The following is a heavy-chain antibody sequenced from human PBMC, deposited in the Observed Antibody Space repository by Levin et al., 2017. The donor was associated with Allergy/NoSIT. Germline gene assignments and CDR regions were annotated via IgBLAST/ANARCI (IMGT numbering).Heavy chain of an antibody. CDR1: GGSISSYY. CDR3: ARYLREYGDYQFDY. Sequence: SETLSLTCTVSGGSISSYYWSWIRQPPGKGLEWIGYISYSGSTNYDPSLKSRVTMSLDTSKNQFSLKLSSVTAADTAVYYCARYLREYGDYQFDYWGQGTLVTVSS. CDR2: ISYSGST. V-gene: IGHV4-59*01. D-gene: IGHD4-17*01. J-gene: IGHJ4*02.